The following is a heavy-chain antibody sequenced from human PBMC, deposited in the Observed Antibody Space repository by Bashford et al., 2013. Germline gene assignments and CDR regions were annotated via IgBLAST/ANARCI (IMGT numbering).Heavy chain of an antibody. V-gene: IGHV5-51*01. D-gene: IGHD2-21*01. J-gene: IGHJ2*01. CDR2: IFPGDSDA. CDR3: ATTICDGESCWGPRGGMSFVXL. Sequence: GESLKISCQGSGYTFSNYWIGWVRQMPGKGPEWMGIIFPGDSDARYSPSFQGQVTISADKSIRTVYLQWTRLKASDTAIYYCATTICDGESCWGPRGGMSFVXLWGR. CDR1: GYTFSNYW.